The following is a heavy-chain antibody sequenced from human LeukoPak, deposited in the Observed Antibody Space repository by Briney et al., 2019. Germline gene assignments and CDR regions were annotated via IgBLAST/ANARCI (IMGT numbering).Heavy chain of an antibody. Sequence: PSEILSLTCTVSGGSISSSSYYWGWIRQPPGKGLEWIGSIYYSGSTYYNPSLKSRVTISVDTSKNQFSLKLSSVTAADTAVYYCARDPDVLSIWGQGTMVTVSS. V-gene: IGHV4-39*07. CDR3: ARDPDVLSI. J-gene: IGHJ3*02. CDR2: IYYSGST. D-gene: IGHD2-15*01. CDR1: GGSISSSSYY.